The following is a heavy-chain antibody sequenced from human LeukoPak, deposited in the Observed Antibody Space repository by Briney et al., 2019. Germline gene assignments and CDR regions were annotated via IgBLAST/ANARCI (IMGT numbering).Heavy chain of an antibody. D-gene: IGHD2/OR15-2a*01. CDR2: ISWNSGSI. V-gene: IGHV3-9*01. CDR1: GFTFDDYA. Sequence: GRSLRLSCAASGFTFDDYAMHWVRQAPGKGLEWVSGISWNSGSIGYADSVKGRFTISRDNAKNSLYLQMNSLRAEDTAVYYCATFHEPWGQGTLVTVSS. CDR3: ATFHEP. J-gene: IGHJ5*02.